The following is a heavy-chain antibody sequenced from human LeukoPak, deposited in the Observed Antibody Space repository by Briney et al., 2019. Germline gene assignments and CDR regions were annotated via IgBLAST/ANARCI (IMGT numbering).Heavy chain of an antibody. D-gene: IGHD1-26*01. V-gene: IGHV1-69*05. CDR2: IIPIFGTA. CDR1: GGTFSSYA. Sequence: GASVKVSCKXSGGTFSSYAISWVRQAPGQGLEWMGGIIPIFGTANYAQKFQGRVTITTDESTSTAYMELSSLRSEDTAVYYCARTVSKWELLPIDYWGQGTLVTVSS. J-gene: IGHJ4*02. CDR3: ARTVSKWELLPIDY.